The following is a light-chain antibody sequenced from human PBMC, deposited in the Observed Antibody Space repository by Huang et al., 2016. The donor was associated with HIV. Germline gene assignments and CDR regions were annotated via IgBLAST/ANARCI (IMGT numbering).Light chain of an antibody. V-gene: IGKV3-20*01. J-gene: IGKJ2*01. Sequence: EIVLTQSPGTLSLSPGERATLSCRASQSVTSSYLAWYQQKPGQAPRLLISGASTRAPGIPDRFSGSGSGTDLTLTINRLEPEDFAVYYCQQYGSSPSFGQGTKLDIK. CDR2: GAS. CDR1: QSVTSSY. CDR3: QQYGSSPS.